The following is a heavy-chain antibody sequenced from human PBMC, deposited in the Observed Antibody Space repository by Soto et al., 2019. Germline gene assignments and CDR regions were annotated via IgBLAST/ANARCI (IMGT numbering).Heavy chain of an antibody. CDR3: ASDIRAIFGGSYYYYGMDV. J-gene: IGHJ6*02. Sequence: PSETLSLAGPVSGGSISGGGYYWSWIRQPPGKGLEWIGYIYYSGSTYYNPPLKSRVTISVDTPTNQFSLPLSSVNAADTAAYCCASDIRAIFGGSYYYYGMDVWGQGTTVTVSS. V-gene: IGHV4-30-4*02. D-gene: IGHD3-3*01. CDR2: IYYSGST. CDR1: GGSISGGGYY.